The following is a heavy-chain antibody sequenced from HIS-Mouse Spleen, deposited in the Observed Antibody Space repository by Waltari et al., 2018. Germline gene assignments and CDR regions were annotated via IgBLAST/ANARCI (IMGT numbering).Heavy chain of an antibody. V-gene: IGHV4-34*01. CDR2: INHSGST. CDR3: ASITREAYYFEY. CDR1: GGSFRGYY. Sequence: QGQLQQWGAGLLKPSATLSLTCAVYGGSFRGYYWIWTLQPPGKGLEWGGEINHSGSTNYNPSHKSRVTISVDTSKNQFSLKLSSVTAADTAVYYCASITREAYYFEYWGQGTLVTVSS. D-gene: IGHD1-20*01. J-gene: IGHJ4*02.